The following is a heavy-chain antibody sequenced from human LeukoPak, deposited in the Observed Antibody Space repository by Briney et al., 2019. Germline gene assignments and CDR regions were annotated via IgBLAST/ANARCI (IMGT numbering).Heavy chain of an antibody. D-gene: IGHD3-10*01. Sequence: GRSLRLSCAASGFTFSSYAMHWVRQAPGKGLEWVAVISYDGSNKYYADSVKGRFTISRGNSKNTLYLQMNSLRAEDTAVYYCARDGDSYYYGSGSYPTFDYWGQGTLVTVSS. CDR2: ISYDGSNK. J-gene: IGHJ4*02. CDR1: GFTFSSYA. V-gene: IGHV3-30-3*01. CDR3: ARDGDSYYYGSGSYPTFDY.